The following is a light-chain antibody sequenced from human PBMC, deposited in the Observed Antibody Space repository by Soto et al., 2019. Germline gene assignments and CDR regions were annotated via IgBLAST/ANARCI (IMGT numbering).Light chain of an antibody. V-gene: IGKV4-1*01. CDR2: WAS. CDR1: QSILYSPNNKNY. J-gene: IGKJ3*01. Sequence: DIVMTQSPDSLAVSLGERATINCRSSQSILYSPNNKNYLAWYQQKPGQAHKLLIYWASTRGSGVPERCSGSASGADFTLTISSLQAEDVAVYYCQHYYIAPFTFGPGTKVEIK. CDR3: QHYYIAPFT.